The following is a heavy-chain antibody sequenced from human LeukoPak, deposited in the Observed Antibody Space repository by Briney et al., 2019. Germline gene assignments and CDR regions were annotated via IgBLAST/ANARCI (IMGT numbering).Heavy chain of an antibody. CDR2: IVNNDGRT. CDR3: ARDTIGVGTYFDY. J-gene: IGHJ4*02. CDR1: GFTFSSYA. D-gene: IGHD2-21*02. Sequence: GGSLRLSCAASGFTFSSYAMSWVRQAPGKGLEWVSSIVNNDGRTFCADSVKGRFTISRDNSKNTLYLQMNSLRAEDTAVYYCARDTIGVGTYFDYWGQGTLVTVSS. V-gene: IGHV3-23*01.